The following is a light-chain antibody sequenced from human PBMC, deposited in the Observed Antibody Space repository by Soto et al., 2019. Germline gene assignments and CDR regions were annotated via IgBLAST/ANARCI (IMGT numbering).Light chain of an antibody. V-gene: IGKV1-5*01. CDR3: QHYYSYSEA. J-gene: IGKJ1*01. CDR2: DAS. CDR1: QTISSC. Sequence: DIQMTQSPSTLSASVGDRVTITCRASQTISSCLAWYQQKPGKAPKLLIYDASTLKSGVPSRFSGSGSGTEFTLTISSLQPDDFATYYCQHYYSYSEAFGQGTKVEIK.